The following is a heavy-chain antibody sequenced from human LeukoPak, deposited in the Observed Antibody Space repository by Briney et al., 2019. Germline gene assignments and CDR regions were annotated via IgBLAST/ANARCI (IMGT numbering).Heavy chain of an antibody. D-gene: IGHD6-13*01. J-gene: IGHJ4*02. Sequence: GASVKVSCKASGYTFTGYYMHWVRQAPGQGLEWMGGIIPIFGTANYAQKFQGRVTITTDESTSTAYMELSSLRSEDTAVYYCARQSSSSWYGFDYWGQGTLVTVSS. V-gene: IGHV1-69*05. CDR2: IIPIFGTA. CDR3: ARQSSSSWYGFDY. CDR1: GYTFTGYY.